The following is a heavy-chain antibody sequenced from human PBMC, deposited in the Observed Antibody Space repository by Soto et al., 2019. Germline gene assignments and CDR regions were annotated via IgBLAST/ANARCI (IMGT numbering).Heavy chain of an antibody. J-gene: IGHJ4*02. Sequence: EVQLLESGGGLVQPGGSLRLFCAASRFTLSNYAMSWVRQAPGKGLEWVSGISGGGGSTYYADSVKGRFTISRDNSKNTLYLQMNSLRAEDTAVYFCATPRNYDILTGLDYSGQGTLVTVSS. V-gene: IGHV3-23*01. CDR1: RFTLSNYA. D-gene: IGHD3-9*01. CDR3: ATPRNYDILTGLDY. CDR2: ISGGGGST.